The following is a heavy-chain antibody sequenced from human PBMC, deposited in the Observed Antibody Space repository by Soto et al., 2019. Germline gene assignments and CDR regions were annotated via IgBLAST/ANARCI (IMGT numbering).Heavy chain of an antibody. V-gene: IGHV4-39*01. CDR2: IYYSGST. Sequence: SETLSLTCTVSGGSISSSSYYWGWIRQPPGKGLEWIGSIYYSGSTYYNPSLKSRVTISVDTSKNQFSLKLSSVTAADTAVYYCARQLSDYYDSSGYYLLDAFDIWGQGTMVPVSS. J-gene: IGHJ3*02. D-gene: IGHD3-22*01. CDR1: GGSISSSSYY. CDR3: ARQLSDYYDSSGYYLLDAFDI.